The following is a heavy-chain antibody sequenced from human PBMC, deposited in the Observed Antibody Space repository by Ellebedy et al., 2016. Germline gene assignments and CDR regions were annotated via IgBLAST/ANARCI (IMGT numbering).Heavy chain of an antibody. D-gene: IGHD6-19*01. CDR1: GFTFSNYG. CDR2: IWSDGSNT. Sequence: GESLKISXAASGFTFSNYGMHWVRQAPGKGLEWVASIWSDGSNTYYPDSVKGRFTISRDNSKNTLYLQMNSLRAEDTAVYYCAREVSSGWYYFDNWGQGTLVTVSS. V-gene: IGHV3-33*08. J-gene: IGHJ4*02. CDR3: AREVSSGWYYFDN.